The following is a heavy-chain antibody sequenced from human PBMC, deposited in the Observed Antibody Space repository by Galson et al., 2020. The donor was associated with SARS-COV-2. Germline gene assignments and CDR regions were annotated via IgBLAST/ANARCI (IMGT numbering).Heavy chain of an antibody. Sequence: GESLKIFCAASGFTFSTYWMHWVRQAPGKGPVLVSRIQRDGSSAIYAHSVKARFTISRDNAKNTLYLQMNSLGAEDTAVYYCARETIRYYFDYWGQGTLVTVAS. V-gene: IGHV3-74*01. J-gene: IGHJ4*02. CDR2: IQRDGSSA. CDR3: ARETIRYYFDY. CDR1: GFTFSTYW.